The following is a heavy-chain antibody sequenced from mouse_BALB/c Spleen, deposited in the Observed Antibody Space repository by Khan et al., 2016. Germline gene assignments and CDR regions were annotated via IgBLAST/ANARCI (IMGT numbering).Heavy chain of an antibody. CDR1: GYTFTSYC. J-gene: IGHJ4*01. CDR2: INPSTGYT. CDR3: TTSYYYDSSYEDMDY. Sequence: QIQLVQSGAELAKPGASVKMSCKASGYTFTSYCMHWVKQRPGQGLEWIGYINPSTGYTEYNQKFKDKATLTADKSSSTAYMQLSSLTSEESAVLYCTTSYYYDSSYEDMDYWCQGTTV. D-gene: IGHD1-1*01. V-gene: IGHV1-7*01.